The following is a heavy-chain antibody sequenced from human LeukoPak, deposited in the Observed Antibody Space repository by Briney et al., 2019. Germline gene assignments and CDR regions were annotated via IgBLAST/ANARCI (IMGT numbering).Heavy chain of an antibody. CDR1: GFTFRSYW. Sequence: GGSLRLSCAASGFTFRSYWMTWVRQAPGKGLEWVANINQDGSEKYYVDSVKGRFTISRDNSKNTLYLQMNSLRAEDTAVYYCAKAGLYSSSPYFDYWGQGTLVTVSS. V-gene: IGHV3-7*03. D-gene: IGHD6-13*01. J-gene: IGHJ4*02. CDR2: INQDGSEK. CDR3: AKAGLYSSSPYFDY.